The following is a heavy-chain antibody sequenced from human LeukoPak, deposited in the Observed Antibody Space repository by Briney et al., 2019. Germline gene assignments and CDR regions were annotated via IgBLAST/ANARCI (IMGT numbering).Heavy chain of an antibody. CDR1: GGTFHSYI. V-gene: IGHV1-69*13. D-gene: IGHD2-15*01. CDR3: ARDQRPCCLGGICYSGDY. J-gene: IGHJ4*02. Sequence: GASVKLSCKASGGTFHSYIVTWVRQASGQGLEWMGGIVPIIGTANYAQKFQGRVTITADDSTSTAYMELRSLRSEDTGIYYCARDQRPCCLGGICYSGDYWGQGTLVTVTS. CDR2: IVPIIGTA.